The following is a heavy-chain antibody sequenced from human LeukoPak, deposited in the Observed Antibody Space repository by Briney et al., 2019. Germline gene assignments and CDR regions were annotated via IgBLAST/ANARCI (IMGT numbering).Heavy chain of an antibody. Sequence: GRSLRLSCAASGFTFSSYGMHWVRQAPGKGLEWVAVISYDGSNKYYADSVKGRFTISRDNSKNTLYLQMNSLRAEDTAVYYCAKDPIVGATHYYYGMDAWGQGTTVTVSS. D-gene: IGHD1-26*01. CDR3: AKDPIVGATHYYYGMDA. V-gene: IGHV3-30*18. CDR2: ISYDGSNK. CDR1: GFTFSSYG. J-gene: IGHJ6*02.